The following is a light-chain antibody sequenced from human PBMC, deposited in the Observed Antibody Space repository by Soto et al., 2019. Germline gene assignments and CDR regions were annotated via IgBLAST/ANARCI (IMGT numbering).Light chain of an antibody. V-gene: IGKV3-20*01. J-gene: IGKJ1*01. Sequence: EIVLTQSPGTLSLSPGETATLSCRASQSVSSSYLACYQQKPGQAPRLLIYGASSRATGIPDRFSGSGSGTDSTLTISRLEPEDFAVYYCQKDGSSPTTFGQGTKVEIK. CDR1: QSVSSSY. CDR3: QKDGSSPTT. CDR2: GAS.